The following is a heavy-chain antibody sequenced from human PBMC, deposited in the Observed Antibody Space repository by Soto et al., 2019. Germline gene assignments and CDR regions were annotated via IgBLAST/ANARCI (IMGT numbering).Heavy chain of an antibody. Sequence: SETLSLSCAFSVGSISIGAYSWSWIRQPPGKGLEWIGYIYHSGSTYYNPSLKSRVTISVDRSKNQFSLKLSSVTAADTAVYYCARGDQYYYGSGSYDNWFDPWGQGTMVTVSS. CDR3: ARGDQYYYGSGSYDNWFDP. D-gene: IGHD3-10*01. CDR2: IYHSGST. J-gene: IGHJ5*02. CDR1: VGSISIGAYS. V-gene: IGHV4-30-2*01.